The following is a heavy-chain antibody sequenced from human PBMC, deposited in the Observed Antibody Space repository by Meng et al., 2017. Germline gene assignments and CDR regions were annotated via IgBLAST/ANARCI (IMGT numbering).Heavy chain of an antibody. J-gene: IGHJ3*02. D-gene: IGHD4-17*01. CDR2: ISSSGSTI. Sequence: GESLKISCAASGFTFSSYEMNWVRQAPGKGLEWVSYISSSGSTIYYADSVKGRFTISRDNAKNSLYLQMNSLRAEDTALYYCAKDIRGVVPPFTVTIIPDAFDIWGQGTMDTVSS. CDR1: GFTFSSYE. CDR3: AKDIRGVVPPFTVTIIPDAFDI. V-gene: IGHV3-48*03.